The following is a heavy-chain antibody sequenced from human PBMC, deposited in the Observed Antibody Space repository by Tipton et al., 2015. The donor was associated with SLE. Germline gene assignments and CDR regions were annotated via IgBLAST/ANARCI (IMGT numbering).Heavy chain of an antibody. D-gene: IGHD1-26*01. V-gene: IGHV4-59*08. CDR2: IYYSGRT. CDR1: GFTFSSYA. Sequence: LRLSCAASGFTFSSYAMHWVRQAPGKGLEWIGYIYYSGRTNYNPSLRSRVTMSVDTSKNQFSLRLSSVTAADTAVYYCVRLKSVGSMDVWGKGTTVTVSS. J-gene: IGHJ6*03. CDR3: VRLKSVGSMDV.